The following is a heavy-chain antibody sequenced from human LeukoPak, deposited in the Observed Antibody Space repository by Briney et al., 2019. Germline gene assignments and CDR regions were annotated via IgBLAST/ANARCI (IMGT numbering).Heavy chain of an antibody. CDR2: INHSGST. V-gene: IGHV4-34*01. CDR1: GGSFSGYY. CDR3: ARDTMVNYGLDI. D-gene: IGHD3-10*01. Sequence: SETLSLTCAVYGGSFSGYYWSWIRQPPGKGLEWIGEINHSGSTNYNPSLKSRVTVSVDTSKNQFSLKLSSVTAADTAVYYCARDTMVNYGLDIWGQGTMVTVSS. J-gene: IGHJ3*02.